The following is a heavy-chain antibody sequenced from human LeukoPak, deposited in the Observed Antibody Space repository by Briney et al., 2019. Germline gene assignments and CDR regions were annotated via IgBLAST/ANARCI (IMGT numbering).Heavy chain of an antibody. CDR3: AREEGSGSYLDY. CDR2: INPSGGST. D-gene: IGHD1-26*01. CDR1: GYTFTSYH. Sequence: ASVKVSCKASGYTFTSYHMHWVRQAPGQGLEWMGMINPSGGSTSYAQKFQGRVTMTRDTSTSTVYMELSSLRSEDTAVYYCAREEGSGSYLDYWGQGTLVTVSS. J-gene: IGHJ4*02. V-gene: IGHV1-46*01.